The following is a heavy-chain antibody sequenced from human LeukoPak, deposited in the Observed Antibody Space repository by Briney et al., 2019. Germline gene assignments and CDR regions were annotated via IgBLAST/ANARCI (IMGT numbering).Heavy chain of an antibody. CDR3: ATLAPGGFDAFDI. D-gene: IGHD3-10*01. Sequence: ASVKVSCKVSGYTLTELSMHWVRQAPGKGLEWMGGFDSEDGETIYAQKFQGRVTMTEDTSTDTAYMELSSLRSEDTAVYYCATLAPGGFDAFDIWGQGTMVTVSS. J-gene: IGHJ3*02. V-gene: IGHV1-24*01. CDR2: FDSEDGET. CDR1: GYTLTELS.